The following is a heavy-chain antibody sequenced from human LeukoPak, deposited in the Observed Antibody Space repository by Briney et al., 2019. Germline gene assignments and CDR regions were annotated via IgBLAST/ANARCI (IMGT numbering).Heavy chain of an antibody. D-gene: IGHD5-18*01. CDR2: SSHDGQKT. J-gene: IGHJ4*02. CDR3: ARGVFGYSYGYDY. Sequence: PGGSLRLSWEASGXTLSYYGVHWVRQAPGKGLEWVAGSSHDGQKTSYADSVRGRFIISRDNSRNTLSLQMDSLRVEDTAVYYCARGVFGYSYGYDYWGQGTLVTVSS. V-gene: IGHV3-30*03. CDR1: GXTLSYYG.